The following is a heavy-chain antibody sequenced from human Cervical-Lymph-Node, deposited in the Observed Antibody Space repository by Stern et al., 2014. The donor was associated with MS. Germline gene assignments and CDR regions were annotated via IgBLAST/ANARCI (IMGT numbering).Heavy chain of an antibody. CDR2: IYYSGTT. D-gene: IGHD5-12*01. V-gene: IGHV4-39*01. CDR1: GGSISRSTYY. CDR3: ARHDGWLPHY. Sequence: QVQLQESGPGLVKPSETLSLTCSVSGGSISRSTYYWGWIRQPPGKGLEWIGSIYYSGTTYYNPSLQSRVTIDTSTNQFSLRLTSGTAADTAVYYCARHDGWLPHYWSQGTLVTVSS. J-gene: IGHJ4*02.